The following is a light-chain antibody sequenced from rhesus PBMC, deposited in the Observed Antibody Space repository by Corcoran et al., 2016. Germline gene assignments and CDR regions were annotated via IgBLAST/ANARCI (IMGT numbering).Light chain of an antibody. V-gene: IGKV3-24*01. J-gene: IGKJ1*01. Sequence: IVMTQSPATLSLSPGERATVSCRASQSGRSSLAWYQQKPGQTPRLLNYGASSRATDTPDRFSGGGSVTDFTPALSHLGPRDDAVYFCLPHSSLWTFRQGTKVEI. CDR1: QSGRSS. CDR2: GAS. CDR3: LPHSSLWT.